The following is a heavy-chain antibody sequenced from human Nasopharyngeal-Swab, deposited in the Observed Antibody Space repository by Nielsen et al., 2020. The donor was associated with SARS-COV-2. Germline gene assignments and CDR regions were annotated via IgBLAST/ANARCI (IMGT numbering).Heavy chain of an antibody. D-gene: IGHD4-23*01. CDR1: GFTFDDYA. CDR2: ISWNSAHI. CDR3: AKDSNYGGRRGAFDY. Sequence: SLKISCAASGFTFDDYAMHWVRQAPGKGLEWVSGISWNSAHIVYADSVKGRFTISRDNAKNSLYLQMNGLRAEDTALYYCAKDSNYGGRRGAFDYWGQGTLVSVSS. V-gene: IGHV3-9*01. J-gene: IGHJ4*02.